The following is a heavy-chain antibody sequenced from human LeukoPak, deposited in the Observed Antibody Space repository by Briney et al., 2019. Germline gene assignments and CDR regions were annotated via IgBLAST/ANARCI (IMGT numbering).Heavy chain of an antibody. CDR2: IIPIFGTA. Sequence: ASVEVSCKGSGGTFSSYAISWVGQAPGQGVELVGGIIPIFGTANYAQKFQGRVTITADESTSTAYMELSSLRSEDTAVYYCAREVPGYSYGYFDYWGQGTLVTVSS. V-gene: IGHV1-69*13. D-gene: IGHD5-18*01. CDR1: GGTFSSYA. J-gene: IGHJ4*02. CDR3: AREVPGYSYGYFDY.